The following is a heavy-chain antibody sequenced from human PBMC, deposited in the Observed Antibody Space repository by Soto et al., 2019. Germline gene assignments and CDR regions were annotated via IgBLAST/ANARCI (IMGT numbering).Heavy chain of an antibody. D-gene: IGHD6-13*01. J-gene: IGHJ6*02. CDR2: ISAYNGNT. CDR1: GYTFTSYG. CDR3: ARDRPSSSWLYYYYYGMDV. V-gene: IGHV1-18*04. Sequence: ASVKFSCKASGYTFTSYGISWVRPAPGQGLEWMGWISAYNGNTNYAQKLQGRVTMTTDTSTSTAYMELRSLRSDDTAVYYCARDRPSSSWLYYYYYGMDVWGQGTTVTGSS.